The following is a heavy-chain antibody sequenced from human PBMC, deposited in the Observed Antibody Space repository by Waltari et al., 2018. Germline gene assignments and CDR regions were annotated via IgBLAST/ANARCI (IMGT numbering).Heavy chain of an antibody. CDR1: GDSMSSSDW. CDR3: ARDRGRGIYLDS. Sequence: QMQLQESGPGLVKPSGTLSLTCTVSGDSMSSSDWWSWVRQSPEKGREWIGQIQRSGRTNYNPSLESRVTISIGTSNNQFSLKVTSTTAADTAVYYCARDRGRGIYLDSWGRGTLVTVSP. CDR2: IQRSGRT. J-gene: IGHJ4*02. D-gene: IGHD2-15*01. V-gene: IGHV4-4*02.